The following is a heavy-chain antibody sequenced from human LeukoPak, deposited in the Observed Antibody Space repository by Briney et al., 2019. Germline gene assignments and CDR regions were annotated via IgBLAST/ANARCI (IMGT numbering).Heavy chain of an antibody. CDR1: GFTFRSYG. Sequence: GGSLRLSCAASGFTFRSYGMHWVRQAPGKGLEWVAVITYDGSKEYYAASVKGRFTISRDNAKNSLYLQMNSLRAEDTAVYYCARDCSSTSCYGIDYWGQGTLVTVSS. V-gene: IGHV3-30*03. CDR2: ITYDGSKE. CDR3: ARDCSSTSCYGIDY. D-gene: IGHD2-2*01. J-gene: IGHJ4*02.